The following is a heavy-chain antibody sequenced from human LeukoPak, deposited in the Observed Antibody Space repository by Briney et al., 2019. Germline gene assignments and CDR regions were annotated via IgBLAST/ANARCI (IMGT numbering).Heavy chain of an antibody. CDR2: IYYRGST. D-gene: IGHD3-3*01. V-gene: IGHV4-59*13. CDR3: ARDPAGRTIFGVVIGAFDI. Sequence: AETLSLTCTVSGGSISSYYWSWIRQPPGKGLEWIGYIYYRGSTNYNPSLKSRVTISVDTSKNQFSLKLSSVTAADTAVYYCARDPAGRTIFGVVIGAFDIWGQGTMVTVSS. CDR1: GGSISSYY. J-gene: IGHJ3*02.